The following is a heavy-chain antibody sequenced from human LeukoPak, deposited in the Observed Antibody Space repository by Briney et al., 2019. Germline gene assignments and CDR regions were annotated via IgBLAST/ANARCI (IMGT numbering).Heavy chain of an antibody. J-gene: IGHJ4*02. Sequence: ALVKVSCKASGGTFSSYAISWVRQAPGQGLEWMGGIIPIFGTANYAQKFQGRVTITADESTSTAYMELSSLRSEDTAVYYCARDYCSSTSCLFDYWGQGTLVTVSS. CDR3: ARDYCSSTSCLFDY. CDR1: GGTFSSYA. V-gene: IGHV1-69*13. CDR2: IIPIFGTA. D-gene: IGHD2-2*01.